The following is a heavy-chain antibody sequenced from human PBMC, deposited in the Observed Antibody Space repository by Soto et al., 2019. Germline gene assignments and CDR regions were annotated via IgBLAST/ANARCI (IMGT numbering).Heavy chain of an antibody. CDR2: ICYDGSNK. CDR3: ARDTVTTGVLDY. CDR1: GFTFSSYG. V-gene: IGHV3-33*01. J-gene: IGHJ4*02. D-gene: IGHD4-4*01. Sequence: GGSLRLSCAAAGFTFSSYGMHGGRQAPGKGLEWVAVICYDGSNKYYADSVKGRFTISRDNSKNTLYLQMNSLRAEDTAVYYCARDTVTTGVLDYWGQGTLVTVSS.